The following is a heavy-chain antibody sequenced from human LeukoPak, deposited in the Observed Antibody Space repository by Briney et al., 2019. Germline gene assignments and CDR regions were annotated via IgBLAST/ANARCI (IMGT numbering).Heavy chain of an antibody. CDR3: ARDLTVRDTYFDY. J-gene: IGHJ4*02. V-gene: IGHV3-30*04. Sequence: GGSLRLSCAASGFTFSSYAMHWARQAPGKGLEWVAVISYDGSNKYYADSVKGRFTISRDNSKNTLYLQMNSLRAEDTAVYYCARDLTVRDTYFDYWGQGTLVTVSS. CDR1: GFTFSSYA. CDR2: ISYDGSNK. D-gene: IGHD3-10*01.